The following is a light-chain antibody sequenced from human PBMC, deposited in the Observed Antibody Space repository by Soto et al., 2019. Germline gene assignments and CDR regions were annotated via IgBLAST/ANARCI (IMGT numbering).Light chain of an antibody. CDR1: QSVSSSY. CDR2: DAS. CDR3: QQYGNSPVT. V-gene: IGKV3D-20*01. J-gene: IGKJ4*01. Sequence: DILLTQSPATLSLSPGGRATLSCGASQSVSSSYLAWYQQKPGLAPRLLIYDASSRATGIPDRFGGSGSGTDFTLTISRLEPEDFAVYYCQQYGNSPVTFGGGTKVEIK.